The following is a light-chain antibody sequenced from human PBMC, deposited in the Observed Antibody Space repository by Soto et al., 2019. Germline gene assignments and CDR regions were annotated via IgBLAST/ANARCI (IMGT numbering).Light chain of an antibody. CDR1: QTISSGY. V-gene: IGKV3-20*01. J-gene: IGKJ4*01. Sequence: EIVLTQSPGTLSLSPGERATLSCRASQTISSGYLAWYHQKPGQAPRLLIYGASNRATGIPDRFSGSGSGIDFTLTSSRLEPEDFAVYCGLQYGSSPPRLTFGGGTRVEI. CDR2: GAS. CDR3: LQYGSSPPRLT.